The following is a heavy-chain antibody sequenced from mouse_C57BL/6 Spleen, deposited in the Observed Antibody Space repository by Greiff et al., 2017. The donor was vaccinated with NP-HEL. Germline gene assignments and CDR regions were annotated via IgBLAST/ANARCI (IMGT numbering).Heavy chain of an antibody. CDR1: GFNIKDYY. J-gene: IGHJ1*03. Sequence: EVQLQQSGAELVRPGASVKLSCTASGFNIKDYYMHWVKQRPEQGLEWIGRIDPEDGDTEYAPKFQGKATMTADTSSNTAYLQLSSPTSEDTAVYYCTKGLLLGRGYFDVWGTGTTVTVSS. V-gene: IGHV14-1*01. CDR3: TKGLLLGRGYFDV. D-gene: IGHD4-1*01. CDR2: IDPEDGDT.